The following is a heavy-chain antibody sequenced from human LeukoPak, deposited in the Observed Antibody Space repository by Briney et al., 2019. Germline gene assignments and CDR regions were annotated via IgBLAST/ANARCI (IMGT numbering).Heavy chain of an antibody. CDR2: ISSSSANI. V-gene: IGHV3-48*01. CDR1: GFTFSSSS. J-gene: IGHJ4*02. CDR3: ARQGSGSKLNFDY. D-gene: IGHD6-19*01. Sequence: GGSLRLSCAASGFTFSSSSMNWVRQAPGKELEWVSYISSSSANIYYADSVKGRFTISRDNAKNSLFLQMNSLRAEDTAVYYCARQGSGSKLNFDYWGQGTLVTVSS.